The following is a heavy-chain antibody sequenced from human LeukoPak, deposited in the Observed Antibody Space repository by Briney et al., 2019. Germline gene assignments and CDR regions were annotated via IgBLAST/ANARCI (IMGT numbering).Heavy chain of an antibody. D-gene: IGHD3-10*02. CDR2: INPNSGGT. J-gene: IGHJ6*03. CDR1: GYTFTGYY. Sequence: ASVTVSCKASGYTFTGYYMHWVRQAPGQGLEWMGWINPNSGGTNYAQKFQGRVTMTRDTSISTAYMELSRLRSDDTAVYYCARARQANQVFGYMDVWGKGTTVTVSS. V-gene: IGHV1-2*02. CDR3: ARARQANQVFGYMDV.